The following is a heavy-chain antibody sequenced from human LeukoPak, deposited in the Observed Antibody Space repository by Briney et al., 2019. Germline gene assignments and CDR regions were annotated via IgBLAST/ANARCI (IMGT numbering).Heavy chain of an antibody. V-gene: IGHV3-23*01. J-gene: IGHJ5*02. CDR1: GFTFSSYA. Sequence: GGSLRLSCAASGFTFSSYAMSWVRQAPGKGLEWVSAISGSGGSAYYADSVKGRFTISRDNSKNTLYLQMNSLRAEDTAVYYCARPHSSSWYLDWFDPWGQGTLVTVSS. CDR2: ISGSGGSA. CDR3: ARPHSSSWYLDWFDP. D-gene: IGHD6-13*01.